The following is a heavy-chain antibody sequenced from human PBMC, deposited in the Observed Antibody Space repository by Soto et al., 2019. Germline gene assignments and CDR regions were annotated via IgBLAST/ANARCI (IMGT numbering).Heavy chain of an antibody. D-gene: IGHD3-10*01. CDR1: GFTFSSYA. CDR2: ISESGGRT. V-gene: IGHV3-23*01. J-gene: IGHJ5*02. CDR3: AKDRSTYYLVPPFDP. Sequence: GGSLRLSCAASGFTFSSYAMNWVRQAPGKGLEWVSSISESGGRTYHADSVKGRFTISRDNSKNTLYLQMTSLRAEDTAVYYCAKDRSTYYLVPPFDPWGQGTLVTVSS.